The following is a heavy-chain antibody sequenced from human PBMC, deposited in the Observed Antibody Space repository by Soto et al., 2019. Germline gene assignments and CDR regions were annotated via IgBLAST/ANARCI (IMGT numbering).Heavy chain of an antibody. D-gene: IGHD3-9*01. CDR1: GFTFSSYG. J-gene: IGHJ6*02. V-gene: IGHV3-30*18. CDR3: AKDRVLRYFDWSRDYGMGV. Sequence: GGSLRLSCAASGFTFSSYGMHWVRQAPGKGLEWVAVISYDGSNKYYADSVKGRFTISRDNSKNTLYLQMNSLRAEDTAVYYCAKDRVLRYFDWSRDYGMGVWGQGTTVTVSS. CDR2: ISYDGSNK.